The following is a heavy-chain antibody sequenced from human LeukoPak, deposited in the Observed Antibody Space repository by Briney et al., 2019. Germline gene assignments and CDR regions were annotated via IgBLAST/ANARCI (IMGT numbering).Heavy chain of an antibody. V-gene: IGHV1-18*01. CDR2: ISAYNGNT. CDR1: GYTFTSYG. D-gene: IGHD2-2*01. CDR3: AATDIVVVPAAAGAHWFDP. J-gene: IGHJ5*02. Sequence: GASVKVSCKASGYTFTSYGIRWVRQAPGQGLEWMGWISAYNGNTNYAQKFQGRVTITTDESTSTAYMELSSLRSEDTAVYYCAATDIVVVPAAAGAHWFDPWGQGTLVTVSS.